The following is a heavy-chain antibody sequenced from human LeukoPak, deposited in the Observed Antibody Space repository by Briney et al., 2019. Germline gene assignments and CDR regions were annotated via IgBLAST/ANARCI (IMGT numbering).Heavy chain of an antibody. J-gene: IGHJ4*02. V-gene: IGHV6-1*01. CDR3: ARIATKDGSDY. Sequence: SQTLSLTCAISGHSVSSKSAAWNWVRQFPSRGLEWLGRTYYRSKWFSEYAVSEKSRITINPDTAKNQFSLQLNSVTPDDTAVYYCARIATKDGSDYCGQGILVTVSS. D-gene: IGHD5-12*01. CDR2: TYYRSKWFS. CDR1: GHSVSSKSAA.